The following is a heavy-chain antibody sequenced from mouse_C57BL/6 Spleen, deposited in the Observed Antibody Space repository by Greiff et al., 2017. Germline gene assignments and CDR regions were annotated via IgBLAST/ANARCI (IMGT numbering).Heavy chain of an antibody. V-gene: IGHV5-16*01. Sequence: EVQVVESEGGLVQPGSSMKLSCTASGFTFSDYYMAWVRQVPEKGLEWVANINYDGSSTYYLDSLKSRFIISRDNAKNILYLQMSSLKSEDTATYYCARVHFLYYFDYWGQGTTLTVSS. CDR2: INYDGSST. CDR3: ARVHFLYYFDY. CDR1: GFTFSDYY. J-gene: IGHJ2*01.